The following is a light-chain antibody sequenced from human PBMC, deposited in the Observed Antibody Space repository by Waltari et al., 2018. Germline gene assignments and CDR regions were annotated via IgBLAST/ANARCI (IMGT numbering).Light chain of an antibody. CDR3: QQYYNTPPWT. CDR2: AAS. Sequence: DIQMTQSPSSLSASVGDRVTITCRASQDIRFSLVWYQQKPGKAPKLLLFAASRLESGVPSRFSGSGSGTEYTLTISSPQPEDFATYYCQQYYNTPPWTFGQGTKVEIK. J-gene: IGKJ1*01. V-gene: IGKV1-NL1*01. CDR1: QDIRFS.